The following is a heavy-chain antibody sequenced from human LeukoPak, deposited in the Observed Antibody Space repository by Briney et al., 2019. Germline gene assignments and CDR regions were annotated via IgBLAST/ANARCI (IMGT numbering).Heavy chain of an antibody. Sequence: GGSLRLSCVASGFTLSSYWMHWVRQAPGKGLVWVSRIKTDGSRTNYADSVKGRFTISTDNAKNTLYVQMNSLRVEDTAVYYCVRDLGYYYMDVWGKGTTVTVSS. CDR3: VRDLGYYYMDV. V-gene: IGHV3-74*01. CDR2: IKTDGSRT. D-gene: IGHD7-27*01. J-gene: IGHJ6*03. CDR1: GFTLSSYW.